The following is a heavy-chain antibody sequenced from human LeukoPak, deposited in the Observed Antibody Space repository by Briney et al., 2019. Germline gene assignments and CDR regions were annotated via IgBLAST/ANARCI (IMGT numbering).Heavy chain of an antibody. J-gene: IGHJ4*02. CDR3: ARHSCSSTSCPFDY. V-gene: IGHV4-39*01. CDR1: GGSISSSSYY. D-gene: IGHD2-2*01. CDR2: IYYSGST. Sequence: SETLSLTCSVSGGSISSSSYYWGWIRQPPGKGLEWIGSIYYSGSTYYSPSLKSRVTISVDTSKNQFSLKLSSVTAADTAVYYCARHSCSSTSCPFDYWGQGTLVTVSS.